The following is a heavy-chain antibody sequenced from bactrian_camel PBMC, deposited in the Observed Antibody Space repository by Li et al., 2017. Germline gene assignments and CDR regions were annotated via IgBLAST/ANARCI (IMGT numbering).Heavy chain of an antibody. CDR1: EFTASTYC. CDR3: VAQRLGRNCLNGYTYSGQGPV. V-gene: IGHV3S6*01. J-gene: IGHJ4*01. Sequence: HVQLVESGGGSVQAGGSLKLSCAASEFTASTYCMGWFRQATGQEREGVATVVTGRPDTYYSDSVKGRFTISQDNDKNTLYLQMNSLKPEDTAMCYCVAQRLGRNCLNGYTYSGQGPVGVRGPRSPSP. CDR2: VVTGRPDT. D-gene: IGHD3*01.